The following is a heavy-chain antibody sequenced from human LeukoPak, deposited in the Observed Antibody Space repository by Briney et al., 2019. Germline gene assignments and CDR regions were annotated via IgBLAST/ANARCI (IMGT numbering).Heavy chain of an antibody. J-gene: IGHJ4*02. D-gene: IGHD3-22*01. CDR3: ARGNPVTMIVELDY. CDR1: GYTFTGYY. Sequence: ASVTVSFKASGYTFTGYYMHWVRQAPGQGLEWMGRINPNSGGTNYAQKFQGRVTMTRDTSISTAYMELSRLRSDDTAVYYCARGNPVTMIVELDYWGQGTLVTVSS. V-gene: IGHV1-2*06. CDR2: INPNSGGT.